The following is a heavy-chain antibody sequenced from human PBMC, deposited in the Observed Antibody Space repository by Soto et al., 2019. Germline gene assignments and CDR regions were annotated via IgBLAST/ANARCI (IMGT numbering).Heavy chain of an antibody. D-gene: IGHD1-1*01. J-gene: IGHJ5*02. V-gene: IGHV1-18*01. CDR1: GYTFSTYG. Sequence: QVQWVQSGAEVKKPGASVKVSYKASGYTFSTYGFSWVRQAPGQGLEWMGWIGADNGDTNYAQNFQGRVTMTTDTSTTTSYMELRSLTSDDTAVYFCARDWKGAEGFDPWGQGTLVTVSS. CDR2: IGADNGDT. CDR3: ARDWKGAEGFDP.